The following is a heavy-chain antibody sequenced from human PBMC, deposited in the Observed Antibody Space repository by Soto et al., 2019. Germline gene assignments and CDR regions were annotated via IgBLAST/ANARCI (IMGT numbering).Heavy chain of an antibody. J-gene: IGHJ4*02. CDR1: GGSISSYY. V-gene: IGHV4-59*01. CDR3: ARDPGYGDFYFDY. Sequence: QVQLQESGPGLVKPSETLSLTCTVSGGSISSYYWSWIRQPPWKGLEWIGYIYYSGSTNYNPSLKSRVTISVDTSKNQFSLKMSSVTAADTAVYYCARDPGYGDFYFDYWGQGTLVTVSS. D-gene: IGHD4-17*01. CDR2: IYYSGST.